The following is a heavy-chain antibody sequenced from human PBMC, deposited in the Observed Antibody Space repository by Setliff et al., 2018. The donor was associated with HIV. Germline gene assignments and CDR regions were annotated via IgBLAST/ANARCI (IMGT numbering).Heavy chain of an antibody. CDR3: ARGEPTILVVPAAFFDY. Sequence: PGGSLRLSCAASGFTVSSNYMSWVRQAPGKGLEWVSVIYSGGSTYYADSVKGRFTISRDNSKNTLYLQMNSLRAEDTAVYYCARGEPTILVVPAAFFDYWGQGTLVTVSS. CDR2: IYSGGST. V-gene: IGHV3-53*01. CDR1: GFTVSSNY. J-gene: IGHJ4*02. D-gene: IGHD2-2*01.